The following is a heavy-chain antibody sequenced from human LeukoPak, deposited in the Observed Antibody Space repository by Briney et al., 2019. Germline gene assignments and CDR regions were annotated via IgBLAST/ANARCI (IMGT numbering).Heavy chain of an antibody. D-gene: IGHD2-2*01. Sequence: GASVEVSCKASGYTFTAYSIHWVRQAPGQGLEWMGWINPNSGGAKYAQKFQGRVTMTRDTSISTAYMELSRLRSDDTAVYYCARVKPAANWGQGTLVTVSS. CDR2: INPNSGGA. V-gene: IGHV1-2*02. J-gene: IGHJ4*02. CDR1: GYTFTAYS. CDR3: ARVKPAAN.